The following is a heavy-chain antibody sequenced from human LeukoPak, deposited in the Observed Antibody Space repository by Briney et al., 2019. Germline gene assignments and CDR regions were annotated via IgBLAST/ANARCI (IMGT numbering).Heavy chain of an antibody. V-gene: IGHV3-21*01. CDR1: GFTFSSYS. J-gene: IGHJ4*02. D-gene: IGHD6-19*01. Sequence: GGSLRLSCAASGFTFSSYSMNWVRQAPGKGLEWVSSISSSSYIYYADSVKGRFTISRDNAQNSMSLQMNSLRAEDTAVYYCARGDNSGWRNVYYFDYWGQGTLVTVSS. CDR3: ARGDNSGWRNVYYFDY. CDR2: ISSSSYI.